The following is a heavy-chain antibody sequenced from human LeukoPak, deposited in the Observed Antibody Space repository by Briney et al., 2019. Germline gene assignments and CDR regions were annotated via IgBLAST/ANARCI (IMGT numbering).Heavy chain of an antibody. CDR2: IIPIFGIA. CDR3: AREGDGYGSGSYYIANWFDP. J-gene: IGHJ5*02. D-gene: IGHD3-10*01. V-gene: IGHV1-69*04. CDR1: GGTFSSYA. Sequence: GASVKVSCKASGGTFSSYAISWVRQAPGQGLEWMGRIIPIFGIANYAQKFQGRVTITADKSTSTAYMELSSLRSGDTAVYYCAREGDGYGSGSYYIANWFDPWGQGTLVTVSS.